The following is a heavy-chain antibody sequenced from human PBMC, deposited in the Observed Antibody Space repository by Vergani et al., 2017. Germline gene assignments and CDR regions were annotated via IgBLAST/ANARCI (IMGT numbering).Heavy chain of an antibody. Sequence: QVQLVQSGAEVQKPGASVRVSCKASGYTFTNHDINWMRQAPGQGLEWMGWMNPHGVNKGHAQKFQGRVIMTSDTSINTAYMELSSLGSDDTAVYYCARDGSINRFSNYEPNPSYWGQGTLVTVSS. V-gene: IGHV1-8*01. J-gene: IGHJ4*02. D-gene: IGHD4-11*01. CDR2: MNPHGVNK. CDR1: GYTFTNHD. CDR3: ARDGSINRFSNYEPNPSY.